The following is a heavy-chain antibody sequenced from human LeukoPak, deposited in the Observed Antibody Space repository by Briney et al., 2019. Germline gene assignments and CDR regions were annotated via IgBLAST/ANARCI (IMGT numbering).Heavy chain of an antibody. CDR1: GGSISSGSYY. CDR3: ARGANDAFDI. Sequence: PSQTLSLTCTVSGGSISSGSYYWSWIRQPAGKGLEWIGRIYTSGSTNYNPSLKSRVTMSVDTSKNQFSLKLSSVTAADTAVYYCARGANDAFDIWGQGTMVTVSS. J-gene: IGHJ3*02. CDR2: IYTSGST. V-gene: IGHV4-61*02.